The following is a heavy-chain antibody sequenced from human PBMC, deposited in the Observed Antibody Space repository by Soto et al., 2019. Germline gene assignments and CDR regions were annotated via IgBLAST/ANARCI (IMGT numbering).Heavy chain of an antibody. J-gene: IGHJ4*02. CDR1: RYSFTTYA. D-gene: IGHD1-1*01. V-gene: IGHV1-3*01. CDR2: INAGNGDT. Sequence: GASVKVSCKASRYSFTTYALHWVRQAPGQRLEWMGWINAGNGDTKYSEKFQGRVTITRDTSANTAYMELSSLRSEDTSVYYCARDPGTGAALRAYHFDYXGQGTLVTVS. CDR3: ARDPGTGAALRAYHFDY.